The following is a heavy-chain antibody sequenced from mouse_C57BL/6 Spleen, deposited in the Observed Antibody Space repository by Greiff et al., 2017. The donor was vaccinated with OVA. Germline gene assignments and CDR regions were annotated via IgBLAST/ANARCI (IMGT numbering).Heavy chain of an antibody. Sequence: EVQVVESGGGLVKPGGSLKLSCAASGFTFSDYGMHWVRQAPEKGLEWVAYISSGSSTVYYADTVKVRFTISRDNAKNTLFLQLTSLGSEDTAMYYCARDDAMDYWGQGTSVTVSS. CDR1: GFTFSDYG. CDR2: ISSGSSTV. V-gene: IGHV5-17*01. CDR3: ARDDAMDY. J-gene: IGHJ4*01.